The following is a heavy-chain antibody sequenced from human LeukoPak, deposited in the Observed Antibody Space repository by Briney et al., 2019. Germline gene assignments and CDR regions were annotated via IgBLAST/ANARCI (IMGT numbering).Heavy chain of an antibody. J-gene: IGHJ5*02. CDR1: NGSFSNYY. D-gene: IGHD2-15*01. V-gene: IGHV4-34*01. CDR2: ISRSGTT. CDR3: ARGGGNYLFFCDRGRLDP. Sequence: SETLSLTCAVNNGSFSNYYWTWLPQSPGKGRQWVGEISRSGTTNYNPSLKSRLTLSMDESKNHLSLTLTSVTAADTALYFCARGGGNYLFFCDRGRLDPWGQGTLVTVSS.